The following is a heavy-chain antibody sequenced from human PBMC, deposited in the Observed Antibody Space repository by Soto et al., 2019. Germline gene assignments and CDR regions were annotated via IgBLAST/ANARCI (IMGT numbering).Heavy chain of an antibody. CDR1: GGTFSSYT. D-gene: IGHD3-3*01. Sequence: QVQLVQSGAEVKKPGSSVKVSCKASGGTFSSYTISWVRQAPGQGLEWMGRIIPILGIANYAQKFQGRVTITADKSTSTAYMELSSLRSEDTAVYYCARGIPSVDFWSVYQNFDYWGQGTLVTVSS. CDR2: IIPILGIA. CDR3: ARGIPSVDFWSVYQNFDY. J-gene: IGHJ4*02. V-gene: IGHV1-69*02.